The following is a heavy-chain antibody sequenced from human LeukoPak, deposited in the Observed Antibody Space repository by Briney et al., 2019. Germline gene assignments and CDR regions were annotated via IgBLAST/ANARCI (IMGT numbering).Heavy chain of an antibody. J-gene: IGHJ4*02. D-gene: IGHD2-15*01. CDR3: STGGGTHDY. CDR2: IRSRSAGGTT. V-gene: IGHV3-15*01. CDR1: GLTFNNAW. Sequence: GGSLRLSCAASGLTFNNAWMSWVRQAPGKGLESVGRIRSRSAGGTTDYGAPVKGRFTISRDDSKNTLYLQMNSLKTEDTAVYYCSTGGGTHDYWGQGTLVTVSS.